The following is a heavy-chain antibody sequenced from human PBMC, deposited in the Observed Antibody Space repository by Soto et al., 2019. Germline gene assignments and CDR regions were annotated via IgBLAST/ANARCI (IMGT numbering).Heavy chain of an antibody. CDR2: IRSKANSYAT. J-gene: IGHJ6*02. Sequence: EVQLVESGGGLVQPGGSLKLSCAASGFTFSGSAMHWVRQASGKGLEWVGRIRSKANSYATAYAASVKGRFTISRDDSKNTAYLQMNSLNTEDTAVYYCTRQATYYYGMDVWGQGTTVTVSS. CDR1: GFTFSGSA. V-gene: IGHV3-73*02. CDR3: TRQATYYYGMDV.